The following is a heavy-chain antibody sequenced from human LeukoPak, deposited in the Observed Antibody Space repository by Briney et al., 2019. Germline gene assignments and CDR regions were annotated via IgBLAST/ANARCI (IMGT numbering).Heavy chain of an antibody. CDR1: GYTFTGYY. CDR2: INPNSGGT. Sequence: GASVKVSCKASGYTFTGYYMHWVRQAPGQGLEWMGWINPNSGGTNYAQKFQGRVTMTRDTSISTAYMELSRLRSDDTAVYYCARALTRYYDILTGYYSSDAFDIWGQGTVVTVSS. J-gene: IGHJ3*02. D-gene: IGHD3-9*01. V-gene: IGHV1-2*02. CDR3: ARALTRYYDILTGYYSSDAFDI.